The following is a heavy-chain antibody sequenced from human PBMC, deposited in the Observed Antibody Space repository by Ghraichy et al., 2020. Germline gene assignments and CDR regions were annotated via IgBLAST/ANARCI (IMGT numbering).Heavy chain of an antibody. CDR1: GGSISSSSYY. V-gene: IGHV4-39*01. Sequence: SETLSLTCTVSGGSISSSSYYWGWIRQPPGKGLEWIGSIYYSGSTYYNPSLKSRVTISVDTSKNQFSLKLSSVTAADTAVYYCATGSDYSTPYYFDYWGQGTLVTVSS. J-gene: IGHJ4*02. CDR3: ATGSDYSTPYYFDY. CDR2: IYYSGST. D-gene: IGHD4-17*01.